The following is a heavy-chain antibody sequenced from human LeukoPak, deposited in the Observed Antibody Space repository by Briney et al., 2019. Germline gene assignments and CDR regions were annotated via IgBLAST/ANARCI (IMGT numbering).Heavy chain of an antibody. V-gene: IGHV3-23*01. CDR1: GFSFSSFA. D-gene: IGHD4-17*01. J-gene: IGHJ4*02. Sequence: PGGSLRLSCTASGFSFSSFAMSWVRQAPGKGLEWVSAISGSGGSTYYADSVKGRFTISRDNPKNTLYLQMNSLRAEDTAVYYCAKAKPKVVSVTLDYWGQGTLVTVSS. CDR3: AKAKPKVVSVTLDY. CDR2: ISGSGGST.